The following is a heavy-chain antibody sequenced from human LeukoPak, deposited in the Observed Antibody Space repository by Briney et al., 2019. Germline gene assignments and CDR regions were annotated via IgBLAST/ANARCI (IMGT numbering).Heavy chain of an antibody. CDR1: GGSISSYY. J-gene: IGHJ4*02. V-gene: IGHV4-59*01. Sequence: SETLSLTCTVSGGSISSYYWSWIRQPPGKGLEWIGYIYYSGSTNYNPPLKSRVTISVDTSKNQFSLKLSSVTAADTAVYYCAREGSGSSKPFDYWGQGTLVTVSP. CDR2: IYYSGST. CDR3: AREGSGSSKPFDY. D-gene: IGHD1-26*01.